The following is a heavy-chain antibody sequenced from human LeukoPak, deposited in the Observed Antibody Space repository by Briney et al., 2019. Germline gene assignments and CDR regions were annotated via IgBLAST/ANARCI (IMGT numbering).Heavy chain of an antibody. D-gene: IGHD1-1*01. CDR3: ARSQGNEGMGY. CDR1: GYSIISGYY. Sequence: SETLSLTCVVSGYSIISGYYWGWIRQPPGKGLEWIGSIYHSGRTYYNPSLMGRVTLSVDTSKNQFSLRLSSVTAADTAVYYCARSQGNEGMGYWGQGTLVTVSS. J-gene: IGHJ4*02. CDR2: IYHSGRT. V-gene: IGHV4-38-2*01.